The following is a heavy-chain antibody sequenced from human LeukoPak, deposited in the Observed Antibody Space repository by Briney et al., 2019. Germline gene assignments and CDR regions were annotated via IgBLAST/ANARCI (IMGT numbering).Heavy chain of an antibody. J-gene: IGHJ4*02. CDR3: AKDMGYSSSSTFDY. CDR1: GFTFDEYA. CDR2: ISWNRGRM. V-gene: IGHV3-9*03. D-gene: IGHD6-6*01. Sequence: GRSLRHSCVASGFTFDEYAMQWVRQRQGKGLEWDAGISWNRGRMEYADSVKGRFTISRDNAKNSLYLQMNSLRTEDIAFYYCAKDMGYSSSSTFDYWGQGTLVTVSS.